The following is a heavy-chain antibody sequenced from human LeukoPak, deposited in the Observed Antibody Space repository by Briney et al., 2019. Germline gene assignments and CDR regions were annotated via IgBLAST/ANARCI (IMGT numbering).Heavy chain of an antibody. V-gene: IGHV1-2*06. J-gene: IGHJ4*02. D-gene: IGHD2-2*02. Sequence: ASVKVSCKASGYTFTGYYMHWVRQAPGQGLEWMGRINPNSGGTNYAQKFQGRVTMTRDTYISTAYMELSRVRSDDTAVYYCARDRWDKGTAIPGGDWGQGTLVTVSS. CDR1: GYTFTGYY. CDR3: ARDRWDKGTAIPGGD. CDR2: INPNSGGT.